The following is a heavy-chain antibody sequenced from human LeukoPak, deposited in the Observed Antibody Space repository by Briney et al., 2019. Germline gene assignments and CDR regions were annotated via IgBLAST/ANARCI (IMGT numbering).Heavy chain of an antibody. CDR1: GFTFSSYG. D-gene: IGHD6-13*01. CDR2: ISGSGGST. J-gene: IGHJ4*02. Sequence: GGSLRLSCAASGFTFSSYGMIWVRQAPGKVLEWVSGISGSGGSTYVADSVKGRFTVSRDNSKNTLYLQMNSLRADDTAVYYCAKDRPTVYSSSWLHFLDSWGQGTLVTVSS. V-gene: IGHV3-23*01. CDR3: AKDRPTVYSSSWLHFLDS.